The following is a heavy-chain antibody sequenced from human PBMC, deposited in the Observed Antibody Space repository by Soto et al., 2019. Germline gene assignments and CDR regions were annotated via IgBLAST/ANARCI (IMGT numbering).Heavy chain of an antibody. V-gene: IGHV1-18*01. D-gene: IGHD1-26*01. CDR3: AGPDIVGPAMLSGMHV. CDR1: GYNFTRFG. J-gene: IGHJ6*02. CDR2: SSAHNGDT. Sequence: QAQLVQSGAEVKKPGASVKVSCKASGYNFTRFGISWVRQAPGQGLEWMGWSSAHNGDTNYVQKFQARVTMTTDTSTRTTYMELRSLRYHDTAVYYCAGPDIVGPAMLSGMHVWGQGTTGT.